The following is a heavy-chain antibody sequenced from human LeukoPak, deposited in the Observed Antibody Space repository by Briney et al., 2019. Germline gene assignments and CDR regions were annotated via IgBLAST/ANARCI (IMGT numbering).Heavy chain of an antibody. CDR2: IYTSGST. V-gene: IGHV4-61*02. Sequence: PSETLSLTCTVSGGSLSSGSYYWSWIRQPTGKGLEWIGRIYTSGSTNYNPSLKSRVTISVDTSKNQFSLKLSSVTAVDTAVYYCARGGGYSGYDLYYFDYWGQGTLVTVSS. D-gene: IGHD5-12*01. J-gene: IGHJ4*02. CDR1: GGSLSSGSYY. CDR3: ARGGGYSGYDLYYFDY.